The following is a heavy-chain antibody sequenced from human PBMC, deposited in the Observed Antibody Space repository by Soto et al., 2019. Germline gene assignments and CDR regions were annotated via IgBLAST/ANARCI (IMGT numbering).Heavy chain of an antibody. CDR2: IFSNDEK. CDR1: GFSLSNARMG. Sequence: QVTLKESGPVLVKPTETLTLTCTVSGFSLSNARMGVSWIRQPPGKALEWLAHIFSNDEKSYSTSLKSRLTISKDTSKSQVVLTMTNMDPVDTDTYYCARILAHPPYYYYGMDVWGQGTTVTVSS. V-gene: IGHV2-26*01. CDR3: ARILAHPPYYYYGMDV. J-gene: IGHJ6*02.